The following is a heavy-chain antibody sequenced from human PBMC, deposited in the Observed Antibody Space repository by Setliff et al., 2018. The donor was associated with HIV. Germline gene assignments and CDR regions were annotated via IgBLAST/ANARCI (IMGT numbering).Heavy chain of an antibody. CDR2: ISSTSSDI. CDR3: ARDGAYYYDSSCYYHYYFDY. CDR1: GFTFSSYS. V-gene: IGHV3-21*01. Sequence: PGGSLRLSCAASGFTFSSYSMSWVRQAPGKGLEWVSYISSTSSDIYYADSVKGRVTISRDNAKNSLYLQMNSLRAEETAVYYCARDGAYYYDSSCYYHYYFDYWGQGTLVTVSS. D-gene: IGHD3-22*01. J-gene: IGHJ4*02.